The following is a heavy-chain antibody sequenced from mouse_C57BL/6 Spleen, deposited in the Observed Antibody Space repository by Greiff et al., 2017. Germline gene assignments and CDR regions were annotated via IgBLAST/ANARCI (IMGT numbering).Heavy chain of an antibody. CDR3: ARETGRRFAY. V-gene: IGHV1-19*01. CDR1: GYTFTDYY. CDR2: INPYNGGT. Sequence: EVQRVESGPVLVKPGASVEMSCKASGYTFTDYYMNWVKQSHGKSLEWIGVINPYNGGTSYNQKFKGKATLTVDKSSSTAYMELNSLTSEDSAVYYCARETGRRFAYWGQGTLVTVSA. D-gene: IGHD4-1*01. J-gene: IGHJ3*01.